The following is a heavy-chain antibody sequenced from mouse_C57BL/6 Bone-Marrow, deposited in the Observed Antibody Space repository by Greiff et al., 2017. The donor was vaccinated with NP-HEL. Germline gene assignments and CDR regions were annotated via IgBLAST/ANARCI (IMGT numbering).Heavy chain of an antibody. CDR3: TRCRVITTVEGFDN. Sequence: VQLQQSGTVLARPGASVKMSCKTSGYTFTSYWMHWVKQRPGQGLEWIGAIYPGNSDTSYNQKFKGKATLTAVTSASTAYMELSSLTNEDSAVYYCTRCRVITTVEGFDNWGQGTTLTVTS. CDR1: GYTFTSYW. CDR2: IYPGNSDT. J-gene: IGHJ2*01. D-gene: IGHD1-1*01. V-gene: IGHV1-5*01.